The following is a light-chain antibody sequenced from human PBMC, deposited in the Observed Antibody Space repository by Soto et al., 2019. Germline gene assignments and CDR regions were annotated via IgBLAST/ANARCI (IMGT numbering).Light chain of an antibody. CDR2: DNN. CDR1: SSNIGSNY. Sequence: QPVLTQPPSVSAAPGQKVTISCSGSSSNIGSNYVSWYQQFPGAAPKLLIFDNNQRPSGIPDRFSGSKSGTSVTLDITGLQTGDEADYYCGTWDSTLSAGVFGGGTKLTVL. J-gene: IGLJ3*02. V-gene: IGLV1-51*01. CDR3: GTWDSTLSAGV.